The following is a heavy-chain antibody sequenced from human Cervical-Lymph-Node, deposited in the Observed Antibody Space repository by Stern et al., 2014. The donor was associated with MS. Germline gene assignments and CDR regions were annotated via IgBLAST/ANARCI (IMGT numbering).Heavy chain of an antibody. J-gene: IGHJ6*02. V-gene: IGHV3-33*06. CDR1: GFTFSSHG. Sequence: QVQLVQSGGGVVQPGRSLRLSCVASGFTFSSHGMPWVRQAPGKGLEWLAVIWHDGSNKYYADSVKGRFTISRYNSKNTLFLQMNSLRAEDTAIYYCAKDGDKTAYGMDVWGQGTTVTVSS. CDR2: IWHDGSNK. CDR3: AKDGDKTAYGMDV. D-gene: IGHD2-21*02.